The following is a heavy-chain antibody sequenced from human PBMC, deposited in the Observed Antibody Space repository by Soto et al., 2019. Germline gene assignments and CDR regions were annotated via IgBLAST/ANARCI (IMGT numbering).Heavy chain of an antibody. CDR2: VSENGGSRGGT. CDR3: ASAKAVVIAALGI. Sequence: EVQLLESGGGLVQPGGSLRLSCTASGFTFSSSAMSWVRQAPGQGLEWVASVSENGGSRGGTYYADSVKGRFTISRDNSKNTLYLQMDSLRGADTAVYYCASAKAVVIAALGIWGQGTMVTVSS. J-gene: IGHJ3*02. CDR1: GFTFSSSA. D-gene: IGHD2-21*01. V-gene: IGHV3-23*01.